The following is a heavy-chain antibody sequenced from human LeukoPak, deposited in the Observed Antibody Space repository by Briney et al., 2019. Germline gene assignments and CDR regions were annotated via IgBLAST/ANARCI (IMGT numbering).Heavy chain of an antibody. CDR3: AKIRRDSSGGYGTYFDY. V-gene: IGHV3-23*01. D-gene: IGHD6-19*01. CDR1: GIPFSSYA. Sequence: PGGSLRLSCAASGIPFSSYAMSWVRQTPGKGLEWVSSISGSGGSTYYADSVKGRFTISRDNSKNTLYLQMNNLRAEDTALYYCAKIRRDSSGGYGTYFDYWGQGTLVTVSS. CDR2: ISGSGGST. J-gene: IGHJ4*02.